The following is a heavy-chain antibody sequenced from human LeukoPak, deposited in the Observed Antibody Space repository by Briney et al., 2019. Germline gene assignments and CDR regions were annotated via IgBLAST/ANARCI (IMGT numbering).Heavy chain of an antibody. D-gene: IGHD1-26*01. V-gene: IGHV1-3*01. Sequence: GASVKVSCKASGYTFSSHSMHWVRQAPGQRLEWMGWINADYGNIKYSQRLQGRVTTTRDTSANITYMELSSLRFEDTAVYYCARDGMSSVPYSMDVWGQGTTVTVAS. J-gene: IGHJ6*02. CDR3: ARDGMSSVPYSMDV. CDR1: GYTFSSHS. CDR2: INADYGNI.